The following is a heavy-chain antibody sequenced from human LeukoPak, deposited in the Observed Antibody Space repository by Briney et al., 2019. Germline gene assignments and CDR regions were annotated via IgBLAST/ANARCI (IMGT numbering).Heavy chain of an antibody. V-gene: IGHV3-15*01. CDR1: GFAFSNAW. J-gene: IGHJ4*02. Sequence: SGGSLRLSCAASGFAFSNAWMHWVRQPPGKGLEWVGRIKSETDGGTTDYAAPVKGRFTISRDDSKNTLYLQMNSLKTEDTAVYYCTTDLDVSYYFDYWGQGTLVTVSS. CDR3: TTDLDVSYYFDY. D-gene: IGHD1-1*01. CDR2: IKSETDGGTT.